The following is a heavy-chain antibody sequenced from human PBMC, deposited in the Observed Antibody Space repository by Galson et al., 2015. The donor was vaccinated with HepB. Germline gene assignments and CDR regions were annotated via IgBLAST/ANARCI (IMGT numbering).Heavy chain of an antibody. D-gene: IGHD6-19*01. CDR2: TYYRSKWYN. V-gene: IGHV6-1*01. J-gene: IGHJ5*02. CDR1: GDSVSSNSAA. CDR3: ARDLGSSGWHGYNWFDP. Sequence: CAISGDSVSSNSAAWNWIRQSPSRGLEWLGRTYYRSKWYNDYAVSVKSRITINPDTSKNQFSLQLNSVTPEDTAVYYCARDLGSSGWHGYNWFDPWGQGTLVTVSS.